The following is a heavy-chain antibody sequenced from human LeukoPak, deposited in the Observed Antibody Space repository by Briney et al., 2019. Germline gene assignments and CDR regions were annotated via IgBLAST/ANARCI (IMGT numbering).Heavy chain of an antibody. D-gene: IGHD3-16*02. V-gene: IGHV4-39*07. CDR2: IYYSGST. CDR3: ARGSYPRWYNGEFDY. J-gene: IGHJ4*02. CDR1: GGSISTSSYY. Sequence: SETLSLTCTVSGGSISTSSYYWGWIRQPPGKGLEWIGNIYYSGSTYYNPSLKSRVTISVDTSKNQFSLKLTSVTAADTAVYYCARGSYPRWYNGEFDYWGQGTLVPVSS.